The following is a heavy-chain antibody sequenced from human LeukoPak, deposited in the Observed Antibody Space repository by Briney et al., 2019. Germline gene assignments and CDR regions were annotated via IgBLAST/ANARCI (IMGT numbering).Heavy chain of an antibody. V-gene: IGHV1-18*01. J-gene: IGHJ4*02. CDR2: ISAYNGDT. CDR1: GYTFTNYG. CDR3: AVRNRSSWSPFDF. D-gene: IGHD6-13*01. Sequence: ASVKVSCKASGYTFTNYGISWVRQAPGQGLEWMGWISAYNGDTNYAQKLQGRVTMTTDTSTSTAYMELRSLRSDDTAVYYCAVRNRSSWSPFDFWGQGTLVPVSS.